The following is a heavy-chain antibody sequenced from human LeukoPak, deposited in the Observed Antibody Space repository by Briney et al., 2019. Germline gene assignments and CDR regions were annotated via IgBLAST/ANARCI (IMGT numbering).Heavy chain of an antibody. V-gene: IGHV3-30*18. J-gene: IGHJ4*02. CDR1: GFTFSSYG. CDR2: ISYDGSNK. D-gene: IGHD3-10*01. Sequence: PGRSLRLSCAASGFTFSSYGMHWVRQAPGKGLEWVAVISYDGSNKNYADSVKGRFTISRDNSKNTLYLQMNSLRAEDTAVYYCAKGAPYGSGSYPDYWGQGTLVTVSS. CDR3: AKGAPYGSGSYPDY.